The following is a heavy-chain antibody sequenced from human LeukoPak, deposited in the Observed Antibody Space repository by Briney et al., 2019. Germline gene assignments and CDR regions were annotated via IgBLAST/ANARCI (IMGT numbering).Heavy chain of an antibody. Sequence: GGSLRLSCAASGFTVSSNYMIWVRQAPGKGLEWVSVIYSGGSTYYADSVKGRFTISRDNSKNTVHLQMNSLRAEDTAVYYCASPAVWGELSLRYWGQGTLVTVSS. D-gene: IGHD3-16*02. CDR3: ASPAVWGELSLRY. V-gene: IGHV3-53*01. CDR1: GFTVSSNY. CDR2: IYSGGST. J-gene: IGHJ4*02.